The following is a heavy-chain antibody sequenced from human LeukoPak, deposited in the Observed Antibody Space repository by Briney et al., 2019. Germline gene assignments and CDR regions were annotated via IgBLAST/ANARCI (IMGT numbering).Heavy chain of an antibody. Sequence: ASVKASCKASGYTFTGYYMHWVRQAPGQGLEWMGRINPNSGGTNYAQKFQGRVTMTRDTSISTAYMELSRLRSDDTAVYYCATFAGGPIWVRGVIITSPEFDYWGQGTLVTVSS. CDR2: INPNSGGT. D-gene: IGHD3-10*01. CDR3: ATFAGGPIWVRGVIITSPEFDY. J-gene: IGHJ4*02. CDR1: GYTFTGYY. V-gene: IGHV1-2*06.